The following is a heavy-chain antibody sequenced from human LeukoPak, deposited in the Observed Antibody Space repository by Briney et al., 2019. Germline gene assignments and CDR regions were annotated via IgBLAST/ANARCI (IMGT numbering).Heavy chain of an antibody. J-gene: IGHJ4*02. V-gene: IGHV3-30*03. D-gene: IGHD5-18*01. CDR2: ISSDGSNK. Sequence: GGSLRLSCAASGFTVSATYMNWVRQAPGKGLEWVAVISSDGSNKFYVDSVKGRFTISRDNPKNTLYLQMNSLRPEDTAVYYCATDSSSRIQLWTPLKYWGQGTLVTVSS. CDR1: GFTVSATY. CDR3: ATDSSSRIQLWTPLKY.